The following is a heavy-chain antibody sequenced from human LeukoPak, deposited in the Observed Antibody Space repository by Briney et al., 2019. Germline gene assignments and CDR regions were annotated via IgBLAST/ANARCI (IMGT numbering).Heavy chain of an antibody. CDR1: GGSISSGGYY. CDR3: ARDPGSGWYGSGYGMDV. CDR2: IYYSGST. D-gene: IGHD6-19*01. J-gene: IGHJ6*02. V-gene: IGHV4-31*03. Sequence: SETLSLTCTVSGGSISSGGYYWSWIRQHPGKGLEWIGCIYYSGSTYYNPSLKSRVTISVDTSKNQFSLKLSSVTAADTAVYYCARDPGSGWYGSGYGMDVWGQGTTVTVSS.